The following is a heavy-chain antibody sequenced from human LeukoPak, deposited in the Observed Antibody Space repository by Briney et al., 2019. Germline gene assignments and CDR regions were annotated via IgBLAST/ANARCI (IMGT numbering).Heavy chain of an antibody. Sequence: GGSLRLSCSASGFTFSKYDMHWVRQAPGKGLEWLAVISHDGMNKRYVDSVKGRFSVSRDNSKNTLYLQMNSLRAEDTAVYYCAKRTDYSGYDYYWGQGTLVTVSS. D-gene: IGHD5-12*01. CDR3: AKRTDYSGYDYY. CDR1: GFTFSKYD. J-gene: IGHJ4*02. V-gene: IGHV3-30*18. CDR2: ISHDGMNK.